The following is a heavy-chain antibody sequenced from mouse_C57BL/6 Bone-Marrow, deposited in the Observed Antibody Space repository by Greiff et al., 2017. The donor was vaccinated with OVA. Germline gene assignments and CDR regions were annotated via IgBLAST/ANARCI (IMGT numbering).Heavy chain of an antibody. J-gene: IGHJ1*03. Sequence: SGPVLVKPGASVKMSCKASGYTFTDYYMNWVKQSHGKSLEWIGVINPYNGGPSYNQKFKGKATFTVDKSSSTAYMELNSLTSEDSAVYYCAGTVVPYWYFDVWGTGTTVTVSS. D-gene: IGHD1-1*01. V-gene: IGHV1-19*01. CDR2: INPYNGGP. CDR3: AGTVVPYWYFDV. CDR1: GYTFTDYY.